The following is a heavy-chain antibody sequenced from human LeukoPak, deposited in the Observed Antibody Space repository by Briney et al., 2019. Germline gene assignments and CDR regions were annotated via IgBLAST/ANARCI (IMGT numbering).Heavy chain of an antibody. V-gene: IGHV3-30*04. CDR2: ISYDGSNK. Sequence: GRSLRLSCAASGFTFSSYAMHWVRQAPGKGLEWVAVISYDGSNKYYADSVKGRFTISRDNSKNTLYLQTNSLRAEDTAVYYCARDSGVVVRELDYWGQGTLVTVSS. D-gene: IGHD3-10*01. J-gene: IGHJ4*02. CDR3: ARDSGVVVRELDY. CDR1: GFTFSSYA.